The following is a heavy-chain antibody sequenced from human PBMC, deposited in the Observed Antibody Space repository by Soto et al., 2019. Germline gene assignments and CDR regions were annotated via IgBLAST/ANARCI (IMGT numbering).Heavy chain of an antibody. CDR2: IIPIFGTA. D-gene: IGHD3-16*02. Sequence: GASVKVSCKASGGTFSSYAISWVRQAPGQGLEWMGGIIPIFGTANYAQKFQGRVTITADESTSTAYMELSSMRSEGTAVYYCARGVSMITFGGVIDHDIWGQATMVTVSS. CDR3: ARGVSMITFGGVIDHDI. CDR1: GGTFSSYA. V-gene: IGHV1-69*13. J-gene: IGHJ3*02.